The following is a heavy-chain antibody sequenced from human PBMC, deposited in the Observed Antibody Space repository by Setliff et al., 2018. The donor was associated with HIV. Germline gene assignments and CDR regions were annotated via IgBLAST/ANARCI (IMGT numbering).Heavy chain of an antibody. V-gene: IGHV1-46*01. J-gene: IGHJ4*02. Sequence: ASVKVSCKASGYTFTNYYMHWVRQAPGQGLDWMGIIYPGGARRSYAQKFQGRVTMTWDTSTSTVYMDLSSLRSEDTAFYYCARSAHDSETGYWGQGTLVTVSS. CDR3: ARSAHDSETGY. D-gene: IGHD5-12*01. CDR2: IYPGGARR. CDR1: GYTFTNYY.